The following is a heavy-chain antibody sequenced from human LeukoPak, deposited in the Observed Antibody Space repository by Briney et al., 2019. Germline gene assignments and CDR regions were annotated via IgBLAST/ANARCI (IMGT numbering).Heavy chain of an antibody. V-gene: IGHV4-38-2*01. J-gene: IGHJ6*03. Sequence: SETLSLTCAVSGYSISNGYYWVWIRQPPGRGLEWIGSLYHSDSAYYNTSLRSRVSMSVDTSKHQFSLTLSFVTAADTAVYYCARQHDSYYSYYIDVWGSGTTVTVSS. CDR2: LYHSDSA. CDR3: ARQHDSYYSYYIDV. CDR1: GYSISNGYY.